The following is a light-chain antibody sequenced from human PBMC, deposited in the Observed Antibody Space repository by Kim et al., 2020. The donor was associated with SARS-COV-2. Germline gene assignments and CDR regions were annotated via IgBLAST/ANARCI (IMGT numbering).Light chain of an antibody. J-gene: IGKJ4*01. CDR1: RNLDSSD. CDR3: QQFGAT. V-gene: IGKV3-20*01. CDR2: GAS. Sequence: PGERATLACRASRNLDSSDLSWYQQKPGQAPRLLIHGASSRATGIPDRFSGRGSGTDFTLTISRLEPEDFAIYYCQQFGATFGGGTKVDIK.